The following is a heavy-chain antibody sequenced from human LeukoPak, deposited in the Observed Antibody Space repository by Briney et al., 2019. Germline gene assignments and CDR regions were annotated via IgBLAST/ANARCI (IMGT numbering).Heavy chain of an antibody. D-gene: IGHD3-22*01. CDR3: ATQYYYDSSAFDI. CDR1: GFSYSSYG. CDR2: ISGSGGST. J-gene: IGHJ3*02. V-gene: IGHV3-23*01. Sequence: GGSLRLSCAASGFSYSSYGMSWLRQAQGKGLEWVSGISGSGGSTYYADSVKGRFTISRDNSKNTLYLQMNSLRAEDTAVYYCATQYYYDSSAFDIWGQGTMVTVSS.